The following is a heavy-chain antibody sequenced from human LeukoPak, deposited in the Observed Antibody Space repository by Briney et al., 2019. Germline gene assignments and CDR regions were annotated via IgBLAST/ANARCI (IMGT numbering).Heavy chain of an antibody. CDR1: GGSMSSSSYY. D-gene: IGHD1-26*01. CDR3: ARRGGSYPTPSYFDY. Sequence: SETLSLTCTVSGGSMSSSSYYRGWIRQPPGKGLEWIGSIYYSGSTYYNPSLKSRVTISVDTSKNQFSLKLSSVTAADTAVYYCARRGGSYPTPSYFDYWGQGTLVTVSS. J-gene: IGHJ4*02. CDR2: IYYSGST. V-gene: IGHV4-39*01.